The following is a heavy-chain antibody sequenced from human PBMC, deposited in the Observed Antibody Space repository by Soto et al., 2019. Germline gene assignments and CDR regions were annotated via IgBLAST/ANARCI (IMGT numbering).Heavy chain of an antibody. CDR2: INHSGST. Sequence: PSETLSLTCAVYGGSFSGYYWSWIRQPPGKGLEWIGEINHSGSTNYNPSLKSRVTISVDTSKNQFSLKLSSVTAADTAVYYCARMGDYGSGSYYNLFDYWGQGTLVTVSS. D-gene: IGHD3-10*01. J-gene: IGHJ4*02. CDR1: GGSFSGYY. V-gene: IGHV4-34*01. CDR3: ARMGDYGSGSYYNLFDY.